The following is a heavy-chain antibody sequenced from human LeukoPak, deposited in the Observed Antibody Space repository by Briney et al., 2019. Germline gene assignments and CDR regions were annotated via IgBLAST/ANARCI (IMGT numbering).Heavy chain of an antibody. CDR1: GFIFSSYG. D-gene: IGHD3-10*01. CDR2: ISGTGTTI. Sequence: GGALRLSCAASGFIFSSYGMNLGRQAPGKGLEGVSYISGTGTTIYYGDVVKGRFTISRDNAKYSLHLQMDSLRADDTAVYSCARGGLGSWTFDSWGQGTLVTASS. CDR3: ARGGLGSWTFDS. J-gene: IGHJ5*01. V-gene: IGHV3-48*04.